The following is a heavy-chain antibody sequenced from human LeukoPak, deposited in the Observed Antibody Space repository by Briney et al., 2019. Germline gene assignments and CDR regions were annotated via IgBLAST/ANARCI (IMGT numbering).Heavy chain of an antibody. Sequence: SETLSLTCTVSGGSINTPNYYWGWIRQPPGKGLEWIGYIYYNGYTDYNPSLKSRVTISLHTSKNQFSLKLSSVNAADTAVYYCARDRHWTNDWVFDYWGQGTLVTVSS. V-gene: IGHV4-61*01. CDR1: GGSINTPNYY. CDR3: ARDRHWTNDWVFDY. CDR2: IYYNGYT. J-gene: IGHJ4*02. D-gene: IGHD1/OR15-1a*01.